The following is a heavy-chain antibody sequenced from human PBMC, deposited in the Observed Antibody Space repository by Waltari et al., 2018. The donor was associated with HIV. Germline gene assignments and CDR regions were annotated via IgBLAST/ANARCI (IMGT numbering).Heavy chain of an antibody. CDR3: ARGFTMIVVGYAFDI. CDR1: GYTFTGYT. Sequence: QVQPVPSGAEVTNPGASVTVSRKASGYTFTGYTMNLVRQAPGQGLECWGWINPSSGGTNYAQKFQGKVTMTRDTSISTAYMELSRLRSDDTAVYYCARGFTMIVVGYAFDIWGQGTMVTVSS. CDR2: INPSSGGT. J-gene: IGHJ3*02. V-gene: IGHV1-2*02. D-gene: IGHD3-22*01.